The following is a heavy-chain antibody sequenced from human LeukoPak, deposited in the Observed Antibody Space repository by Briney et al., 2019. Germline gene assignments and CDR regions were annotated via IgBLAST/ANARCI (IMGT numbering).Heavy chain of an antibody. CDR1: GYTFTSYA. Sequence: ASVKVFCKASGYTFTSYAMHWVRQAPGQRLEWMGWINAGNGNTKYSQKFQGRVTITRDTSASTAYMELSSLRSEDTAVYYCARETYYYDSSGYYRTNWFDPWGQGTLVTVSS. V-gene: IGHV1-3*01. J-gene: IGHJ5*02. CDR2: INAGNGNT. D-gene: IGHD3-22*01. CDR3: ARETYYYDSSGYYRTNWFDP.